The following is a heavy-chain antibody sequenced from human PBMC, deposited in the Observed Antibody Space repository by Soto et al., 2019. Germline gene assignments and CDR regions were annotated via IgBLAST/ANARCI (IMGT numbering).Heavy chain of an antibody. Sequence: TLSLTCAVSGGSISSGGYSWSWIRQPPGKGLEWIGYMYHSGSTYYNPSLKSRVTISIDRSKNQFSLKLSSVTAADTAVYYCARHDGFSSGWIFDYWGHGTLVTVSS. CDR2: MYHSGST. J-gene: IGHJ4*01. D-gene: IGHD6-19*01. CDR1: GGSISSGGYS. CDR3: ARHDGFSSGWIFDY. V-gene: IGHV4-30-2*01.